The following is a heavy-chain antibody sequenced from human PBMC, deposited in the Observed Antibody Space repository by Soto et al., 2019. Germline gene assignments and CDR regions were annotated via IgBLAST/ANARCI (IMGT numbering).Heavy chain of an antibody. CDR1: GFTFSSYG. Sequence: GGSLRLSCAASGFTFSSYGMHWVRQAPGKGLEWVAVIWGSEGNKYYADSVKGRFTISRDNSKNTLYLQMSSLRAEDTAVYYCAKDREYSGYGYYFDSWGQGTLVTVSS. CDR3: AKDREYSGYGYYFDS. V-gene: IGHV3-33*06. CDR2: IWGSEGNK. J-gene: IGHJ4*02. D-gene: IGHD5-12*01.